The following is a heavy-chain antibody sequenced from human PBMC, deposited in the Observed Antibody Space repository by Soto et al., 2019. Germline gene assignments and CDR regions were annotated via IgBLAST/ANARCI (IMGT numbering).Heavy chain of an antibody. CDR1: GYSISSSNW. Sequence: SETLSLTCAVSGYSISSSNWWGWIRQPPGKGLEWIGYIYYSGSTYYNPSLKSRVTMSVDTSKNQFSLKLSSVTAVDTAVYYCARHVEDDSSGYYYVPPFDYWGQGTLVTVS. J-gene: IGHJ4*02. CDR2: IYYSGST. V-gene: IGHV4-28*01. D-gene: IGHD3-22*01. CDR3: ARHVEDDSSGYYYVPPFDY.